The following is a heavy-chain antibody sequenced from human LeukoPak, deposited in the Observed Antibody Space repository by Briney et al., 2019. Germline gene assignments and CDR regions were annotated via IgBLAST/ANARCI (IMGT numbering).Heavy chain of an antibody. CDR3: ARARLKGFGP. CDR2: IYHSGST. Sequence: PSETLSLTCAVYGGSFSGYYWSWIRQPPGKGLEWIGEIYHSGSTNYNPSLKSRVTISVDKSKNQFSLKLSSVTAADTAVYYCARARLKGFGPWGQGTLVTVSS. J-gene: IGHJ5*02. CDR1: GGSFSGYY. V-gene: IGHV4-34*01. D-gene: IGHD4/OR15-4a*01.